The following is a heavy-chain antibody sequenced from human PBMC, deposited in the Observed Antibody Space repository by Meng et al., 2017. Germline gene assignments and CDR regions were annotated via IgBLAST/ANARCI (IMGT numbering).Heavy chain of an antibody. J-gene: IGHJ3*02. CDR1: GFTFSSYS. Sequence: GESLKISCAASGFTFSSYSMNWVRQAPGKGLEWVSSISSSSSYIYYADSVKGRFTISRDNAKNSLYLQMNSLRAEDTAVYYCAREGGSRAWRVTYAFDIWGQGTMVTVSS. V-gene: IGHV3-21*01. CDR2: ISSSSSYI. D-gene: IGHD1-14*01. CDR3: AREGGSRAWRVTYAFDI.